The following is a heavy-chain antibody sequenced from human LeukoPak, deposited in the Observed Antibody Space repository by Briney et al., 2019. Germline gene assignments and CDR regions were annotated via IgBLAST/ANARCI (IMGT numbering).Heavy chain of an antibody. V-gene: IGHV1-2*02. CDR2: INPNSGGT. CDR3: ARVVPYCSSTSCSRGGYYYYYYMDV. CDR1: GYTFTGYY. Sequence: ASVKVSCKASGYTFTGYYRHWVRQAPGQGLEWMGWINPNSGGTNYAQKFQGRVTMTRDTSISTAYMELSRLRSDDTAVYYCARVVPYCSSTSCSRGGYYYYYYMDVWGKGTTVTVSS. D-gene: IGHD2-2*01. J-gene: IGHJ6*03.